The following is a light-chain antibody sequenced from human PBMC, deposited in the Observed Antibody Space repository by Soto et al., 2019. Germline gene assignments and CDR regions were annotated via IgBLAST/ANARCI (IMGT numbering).Light chain of an antibody. CDR2: DAS. Sequence: EIGLTQSPATLSLSPGERATLSCRASQSVSSYLAWYQQKPGQAPRLLIYDASNRATGIPARFSGSGSGTDFTLTISSLEPEDFAVYYCQQRSNWPLITFGGGTKVDIK. CDR1: QSVSSY. J-gene: IGKJ4*01. V-gene: IGKV3-11*01. CDR3: QQRSNWPLIT.